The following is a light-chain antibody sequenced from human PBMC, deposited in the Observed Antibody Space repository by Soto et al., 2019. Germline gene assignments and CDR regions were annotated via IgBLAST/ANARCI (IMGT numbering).Light chain of an antibody. CDR2: DVS. CDR3: SSYTSSSTSYV. Sequence: QSVLTQPASVSGSPGQSITISCTGTSSDVGGYNYVSWYQQHPGNSPNLMIYDVSIRPSGVSIRFSGSKSGNTASLTIFGFQAEDEADYYCSSYTSSSTSYVFGTGTKVTVL. J-gene: IGLJ1*01. CDR1: SSDVGGYNY. V-gene: IGLV2-14*01.